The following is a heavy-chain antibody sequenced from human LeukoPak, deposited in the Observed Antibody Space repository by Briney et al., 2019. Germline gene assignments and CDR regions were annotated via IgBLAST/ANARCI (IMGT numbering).Heavy chain of an antibody. Sequence: GGSLRLSCAASGFTFSRYDMHWVRQTTGKGLEWVSAIGTAGDTYYPGSVKGRFTISRENAKNSLYLQMNSLRAGDTAVYYCARVFYDSSGWEAFDIWGQGTMATVSS. D-gene: IGHD3-22*01. J-gene: IGHJ3*02. CDR3: ARVFYDSSGWEAFDI. V-gene: IGHV3-13*04. CDR2: IGTAGDT. CDR1: GFTFSRYD.